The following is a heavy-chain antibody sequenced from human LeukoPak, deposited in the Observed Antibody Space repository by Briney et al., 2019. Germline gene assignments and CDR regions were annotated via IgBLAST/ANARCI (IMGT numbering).Heavy chain of an antibody. CDR3: TRSYYYDSSGYEPPLVDY. CDR2: IRSKAYGGTT. J-gene: IGHJ4*02. CDR1: GFTFGDYA. D-gene: IGHD3-22*01. Sequence: GGSLRLSCTASGFTFGDYAMSWVRQAPGKGLEWVGFIRSKAYGGTTEYAASVKGRFTISRDDSKSIAYLQMNSLKTEDTAVYYCTRSYYYDSSGYEPPLVDYWGQGTLVTVSS. V-gene: IGHV3-49*04.